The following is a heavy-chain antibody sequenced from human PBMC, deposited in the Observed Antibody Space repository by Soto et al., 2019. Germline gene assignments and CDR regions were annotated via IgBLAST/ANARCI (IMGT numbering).Heavy chain of an antibody. CDR2: INHSGST. V-gene: IGHV4-34*01. CDR3: ATRPPGTGDFFDY. D-gene: IGHD7-27*01. CDR1: GGSFSGYY. Sequence: SETLSLTCAVYGGSFSGYYWSWIRQPPGKGLEWIGEINHSGSTNYNPSLKSRVTISVDTSKNQFSLKLSSVTAADTAVYYCATRPPGTGDFFDYWGQGTLVTVSS. J-gene: IGHJ4*02.